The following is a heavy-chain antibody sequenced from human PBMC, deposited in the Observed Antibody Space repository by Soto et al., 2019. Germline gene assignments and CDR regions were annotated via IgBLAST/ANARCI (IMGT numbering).Heavy chain of an antibody. Sequence: SETLSLTCAVYGGSFSGYYWSWIRQPPGKGLEWIGEINHSGSTNYNPSLKSRVTISVDTSKNQFSLKLSSVTAADTAVYYCARASGYYVAVNWSDPWGQGTLVTVSS. J-gene: IGHJ5*02. CDR3: ARASGYYVAVNWSDP. CDR1: GGSFSGYY. CDR2: INHSGST. V-gene: IGHV4-34*01. D-gene: IGHD3-22*01.